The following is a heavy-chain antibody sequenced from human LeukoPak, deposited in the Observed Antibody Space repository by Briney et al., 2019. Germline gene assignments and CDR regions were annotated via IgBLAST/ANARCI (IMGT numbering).Heavy chain of an antibody. V-gene: IGHV4-39*01. Sequence: SETLSLTCTVSGVSIRSSNNFWGWIRQPPGEGLEWIGSMHNRGTAYYIPSLRSRATISVDSSKNQFSLKLNSMTAADTAVYYCASKRVTFDSSGYYNYWGQGTLVTVSS. CDR1: GVSIRSSNNF. D-gene: IGHD3-22*01. J-gene: IGHJ4*02. CDR3: ASKRVTFDSSGYYNY. CDR2: MHNRGTA.